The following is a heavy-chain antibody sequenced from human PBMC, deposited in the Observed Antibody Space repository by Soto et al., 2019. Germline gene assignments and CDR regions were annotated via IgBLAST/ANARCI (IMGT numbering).Heavy chain of an antibody. V-gene: IGHV3-15*04. J-gene: IGHJ4*02. Sequence: GGSLRLSCAASGFTFSNAWMSWVRQAAGKGLEWVGRIGTKSAGETIDYAAPVKGRFTISRDDSKNTLYLQMNSLETEDTALYYCITVTPTVLRVLEWPQWGQGTLVTVSS. CDR2: IGTKSAGETI. CDR1: GFTFSNAW. CDR3: ITVTPTVLRVLEWPQ. D-gene: IGHD3-3*01.